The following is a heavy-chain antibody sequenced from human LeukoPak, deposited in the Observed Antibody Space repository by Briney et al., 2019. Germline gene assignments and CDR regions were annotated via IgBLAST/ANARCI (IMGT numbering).Heavy chain of an antibody. V-gene: IGHV1-69*13. J-gene: IGHJ4*02. CDR1: GGTFSSYA. D-gene: IGHD3-22*01. Sequence: GASVKVSCKASGGTFSSYAISWVRQAPGQGLERMGGIIPIFGTANYAQKFQGRVTITADESTSTAYMELSSLRSEDTALYYCARAAENYYDSSGYPFDYWGQGTLVTVSS. CDR2: IIPIFGTA. CDR3: ARAAENYYDSSGYPFDY.